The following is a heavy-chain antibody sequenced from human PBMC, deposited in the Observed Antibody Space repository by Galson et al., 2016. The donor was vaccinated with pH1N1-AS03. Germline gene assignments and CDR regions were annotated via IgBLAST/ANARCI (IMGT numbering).Heavy chain of an antibody. CDR1: GFTSRDYG. V-gene: IGHV3-33*01. CDR3: ARDRPNYNVYLDH. J-gene: IGHJ4*02. D-gene: IGHD5-24*01. CDR2: IWYDGSNK. Sequence: SLRLSCAASGFTSRDYGFHWVRQAPGKGLEWVAVIWYDGSNKNYVDSVKGRFIVSRDNSNDTLYLQMNSLRAEDTAVYYCARDRPNYNVYLDHWGQGILVTVSS.